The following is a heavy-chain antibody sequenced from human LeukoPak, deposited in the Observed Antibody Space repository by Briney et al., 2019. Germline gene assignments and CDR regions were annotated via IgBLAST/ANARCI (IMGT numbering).Heavy chain of an antibody. D-gene: IGHD1-26*01. V-gene: IGHV4-4*07. J-gene: IGHJ4*02. CDR2: IYTSGST. Sequence: ASETLSLTCTVSGGSISSYYWSWIRQPAGKGLAWTGRIYTSGSTNYNPSLKSRVTMSVDTSKNQFSLKLSSVTAADTAVYYCARGRGSYPMYYFDYWGQGTLVTVSS. CDR1: GGSISSYY. CDR3: ARGRGSYPMYYFDY.